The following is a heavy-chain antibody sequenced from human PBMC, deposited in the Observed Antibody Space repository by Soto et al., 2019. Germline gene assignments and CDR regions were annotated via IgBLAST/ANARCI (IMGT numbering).Heavy chain of an antibody. V-gene: IGHV3-7*01. CDR1: GFTFSSYW. CDR3: ARLPDDYGDYFDY. D-gene: IGHD4-17*01. J-gene: IGHJ4*02. CDR2: IKQDGSEK. Sequence: EVQLVESGGGLVQPGGSLRLSCAASGFTFSSYWMSWVRQAPGKGLEWVANIKQDGSEKYYVDSVKGRFTISRDNAKNSLYLQMNSLRAEDTAVYYCARLPDDYGDYFDYWGQGTLVTVSS.